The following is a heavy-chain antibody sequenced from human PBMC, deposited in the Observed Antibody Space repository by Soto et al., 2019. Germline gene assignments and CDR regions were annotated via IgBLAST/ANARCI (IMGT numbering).Heavy chain of an antibody. Sequence: SVTMSLTCAVYGGSFSGYYWSWLSQPPGGGLEGIGEINHSGSTNYNPSLKSRVTISVDTSKNQFSLKLSSVTAADTAVYYCARGVVVVPAAPTLHYYYYGLDGWGQGTTVTFSS. CDR1: GGSFSGYY. D-gene: IGHD2-2*01. J-gene: IGHJ6*02. CDR3: ARGVVVVPAAPTLHYYYYGLDG. V-gene: IGHV4-34*01. CDR2: INHSGST.